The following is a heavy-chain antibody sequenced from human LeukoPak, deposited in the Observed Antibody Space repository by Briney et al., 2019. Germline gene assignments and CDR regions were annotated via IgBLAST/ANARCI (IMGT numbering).Heavy chain of an antibody. CDR3: ARGPERWLQSGTRFDY. J-gene: IGHJ4*02. CDR1: GGSFSGYY. D-gene: IGHD5-24*01. Sequence: SETLSLTCAVYGGSFSGYYWSWIRQPPGKGLEWIGEINHSGSTNYSPSLKSRVTISVDTSKNQFSLKLSSVTAADTAVYYCARGPERWLQSGTRFDYWGQGTLVTVSS. V-gene: IGHV4-34*01. CDR2: INHSGST.